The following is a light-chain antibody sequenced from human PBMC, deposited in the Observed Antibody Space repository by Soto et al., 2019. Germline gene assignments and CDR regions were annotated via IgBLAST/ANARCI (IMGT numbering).Light chain of an antibody. CDR3: QQANSFPLT. CDR2: ATS. Sequence: DIQMTQSPSFVSASVGDRVTITCRASQDISSWLVWYQQKPGKAPKLLIHATSGLQSGVPSRFSGSGSATDFTLTISNLQSEDFATYYCQQANSFPLTFGGGTKVEIK. CDR1: QDISSW. V-gene: IGKV1-12*01. J-gene: IGKJ4*01.